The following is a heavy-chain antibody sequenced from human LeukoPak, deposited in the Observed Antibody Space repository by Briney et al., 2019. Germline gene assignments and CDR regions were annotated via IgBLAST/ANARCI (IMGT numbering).Heavy chain of an antibody. Sequence: PSETLSLTCTVSGGSISSGSYYWSWIRQPAGKGLEWIGRIYTSGSTNYNPSLKSRVTMSVDTSKNQFSLKLSSVTAADTAVYYCARDPNSSSWSLVGYFDYWGQGTLVTVSS. CDR2: IYTSGST. CDR3: ARDPNSSSWSLVGYFDY. D-gene: IGHD6-13*01. CDR1: GGSISSGSYY. V-gene: IGHV4-61*02. J-gene: IGHJ4*02.